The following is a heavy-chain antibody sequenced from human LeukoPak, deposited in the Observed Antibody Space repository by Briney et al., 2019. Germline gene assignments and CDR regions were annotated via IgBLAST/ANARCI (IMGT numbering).Heavy chain of an antibody. CDR3: ARAGGRIGTSYYFDY. Sequence: SETLSLTCTVSGGSISSGGYYWSWIRQPPGKGLEWIGYIYYSGSTNYNPSLKSRVTISVDTSKNQFSLKLSFVTAADTAVYYCARAGGRIGTSYYFDYWGQGTLVTVSS. CDR2: IYYSGST. CDR1: GGSISSGGYY. D-gene: IGHD1-1*01. J-gene: IGHJ4*02. V-gene: IGHV4-61*08.